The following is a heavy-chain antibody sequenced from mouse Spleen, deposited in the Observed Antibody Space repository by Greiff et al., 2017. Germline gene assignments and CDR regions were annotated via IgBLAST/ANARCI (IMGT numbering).Heavy chain of an antibody. CDR2: IDPSDSET. Sequence: QVQLQQPGAELVRPGSSVKLSCKASGYTFTSYWMHWVKQRPIQGLEWIGNIDPSDSETHYNQKFKDKATLTVDKSSSTAYMQLSSLTSEDSAVYYCARRGYYGSLWYFDVWGTGTTVTVSS. CDR3: ARRGYYGSLWYFDV. V-gene: IGHV1-52*01. D-gene: IGHD1-1*01. J-gene: IGHJ1*03. CDR1: GYTFTSYW.